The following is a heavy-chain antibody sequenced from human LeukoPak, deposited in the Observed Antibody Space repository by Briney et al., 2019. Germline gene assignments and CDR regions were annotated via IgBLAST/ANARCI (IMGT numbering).Heavy chain of an antibody. Sequence: ASVKVSCKASGGTFSSYAISWVRQAPGQGLEWMGRIIPILGIANYAQKFQGRVTITADKSTSTAYMELSSLRPEDTAVYYCAREGDSGYEIWGQGTLVTVSS. J-gene: IGHJ4*02. CDR2: IIPILGIA. CDR3: AREGDSGYEI. V-gene: IGHV1-69*04. D-gene: IGHD5-12*01. CDR1: GGTFSSYA.